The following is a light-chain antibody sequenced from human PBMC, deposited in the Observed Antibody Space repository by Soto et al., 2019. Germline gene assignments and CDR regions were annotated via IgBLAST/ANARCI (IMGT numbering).Light chain of an antibody. J-gene: IGLJ3*02. CDR3: ETWDSNTRV. CDR1: SGHSSYI. CDR2: LEVSGSY. Sequence: QPVLTQSSSASASLGSSVKLTCTLSSGHSSYIIAWHQQQPGKAPRFLMKLEVSGSYNKRSGVPDRFSGSSSGADRYLTISNLQFEDEADYYCETWDSNTRVFGGGTQLTVL. V-gene: IGLV4-60*02.